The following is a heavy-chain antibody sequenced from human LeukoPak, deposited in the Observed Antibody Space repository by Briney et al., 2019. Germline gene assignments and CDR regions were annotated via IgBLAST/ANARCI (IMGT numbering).Heavy chain of an antibody. CDR1: GGSISSYY. CDR3: ARDSSSSWYTPDY. CDR2: IYYSRST. V-gene: IGHV4-59*01. Sequence: SETLSLTCTVSGGSISSYYWSWIRQPPGKGLEWIGYIYYSRSTNYNPSLKSRVTISVDTSKNQFSLKLSSVTAADTAVYYCARDSSSSWYTPDYWGQGTLVTVSS. J-gene: IGHJ4*02. D-gene: IGHD6-13*01.